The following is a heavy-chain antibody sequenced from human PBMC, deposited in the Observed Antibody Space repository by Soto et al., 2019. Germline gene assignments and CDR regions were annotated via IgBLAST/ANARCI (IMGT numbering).Heavy chain of an antibody. CDR2: SSGSGDST. V-gene: IGHV3-23*01. CDR1: GFTFSSYG. CDR3: AKQAPYSNSWYEIDH. D-gene: IGHD6-13*01. J-gene: IGHJ4*02. Sequence: EVQLLESGGGLVQPGGSLRLSCAASGFTFSSYGINWVRQAPGKGLEWVSGSSGSGDSTHYADSVKGRCTISRDSSKNALYLRMNSLRAEDTAVYYCAKQAPYSNSWYEIDHWGQGALVTVSS.